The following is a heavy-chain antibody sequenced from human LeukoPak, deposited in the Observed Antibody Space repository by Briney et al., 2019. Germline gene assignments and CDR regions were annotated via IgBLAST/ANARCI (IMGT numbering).Heavy chain of an antibody. Sequence: PSETLSLTCAVYGGSFSCYYWSWIRQPPGKGLEWIGEINHSGSTNYNPSLKSRVTISVDTSKNQFSLKLSSVTAADTAVYYCARSLGMEWLFTDYWGQGTLVTVSS. V-gene: IGHV4-34*01. CDR2: INHSGST. CDR3: ARSLGMEWLFTDY. J-gene: IGHJ4*02. D-gene: IGHD3-3*01. CDR1: GGSFSCYY.